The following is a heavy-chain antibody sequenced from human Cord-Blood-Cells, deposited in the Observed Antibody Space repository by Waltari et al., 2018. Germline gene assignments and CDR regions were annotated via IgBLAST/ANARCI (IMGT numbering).Heavy chain of an antibody. V-gene: IGHV1-69*10. J-gene: IGHJ3*02. CDR3: ARGPMGYCFAFDI. Sequence: QVQLVQSGAEVKKPGSSVKVSCKASGGTFSSYAISWVRQAPGQGLGWMGGVVPSVGRGNNAQKVQGRVTITADNTTDNADLGLSSRRSEDKAVYYWARGPMGYCFAFDIWGQGTMVTVS. D-gene: IGHD2-15*01. CDR2: VVPSVGRG. CDR1: GGTFSSYA.